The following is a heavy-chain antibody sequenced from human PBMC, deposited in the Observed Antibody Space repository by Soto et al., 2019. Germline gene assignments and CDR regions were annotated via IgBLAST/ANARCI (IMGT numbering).Heavy chain of an antibody. Sequence: QVQLVQSGAEVKKPGASVKVSCKASGYTFTSYGISWVRQAPGQGLEWMGWISAYNGNTNYAQKLQGRVTMTTDTGASTGYMEVRSLRCDDTAVYYGAGDDCSGGSCYAGGLLWGQGTLVTVSS. J-gene: IGHJ4*02. CDR3: AGDDCSGGSCYAGGLL. CDR2: ISAYNGNT. D-gene: IGHD2-15*01. CDR1: GYTFTSYG. V-gene: IGHV1-18*01.